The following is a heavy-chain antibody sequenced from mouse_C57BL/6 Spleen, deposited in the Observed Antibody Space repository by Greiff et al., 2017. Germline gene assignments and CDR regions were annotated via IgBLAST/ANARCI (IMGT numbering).Heavy chain of an antibody. CDR3: ARSHYYGSSHPYWYFDV. CDR1: GYTFTDYY. CDR2: INPNNGGT. V-gene: IGHV1-26*01. J-gene: IGHJ1*03. Sequence: EVQLQQSGPELVKPGASVKISCKASGYTFTDYYMNWVKQSHGKSLEWIGDINPNNGGTSYNQKFKGKATLTVDKSSSTAYMELRSLTSEDSAVYYCARSHYYGSSHPYWYFDVWGTGTTVTVSS. D-gene: IGHD1-1*01.